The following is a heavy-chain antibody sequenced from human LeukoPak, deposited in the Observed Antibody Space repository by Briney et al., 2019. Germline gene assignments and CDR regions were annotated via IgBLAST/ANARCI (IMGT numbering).Heavy chain of an antibody. V-gene: IGHV1-69*13. J-gene: IGHJ4*02. CDR3: ARRTIFGVVRSYFDY. CDR2: IIPIFGTA. CDR1: GGTFSSYA. Sequence: GASVKVSCKASGGTFSSYAISWVRQAPGQGLEWMGGIIPIFGTANYAQKFQGRVTITADESTSTAYMELSSLRSEDTAVYYCARRTIFGVVRSYFDYWGQGTLVTVSS. D-gene: IGHD3-3*01.